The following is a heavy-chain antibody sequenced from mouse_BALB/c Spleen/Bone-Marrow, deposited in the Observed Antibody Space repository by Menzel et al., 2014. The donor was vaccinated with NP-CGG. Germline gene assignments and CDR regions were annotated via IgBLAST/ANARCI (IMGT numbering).Heavy chain of an antibody. J-gene: IGHJ4*01. V-gene: IGHV14-3*02. D-gene: IGHD4-1*01. Sequence: EAQLVESGAELVKPGASVKLSCTASGFNTKDTYMHWVKQRPEQGLEWIGRIDPANGNTKYDPKFQGKATITADTSSNTAYLQLSSLTSEDTAVYYCARWEYYAMDYWGQGTSATVSS. CDR3: ARWEYYAMDY. CDR2: IDPANGNT. CDR1: GFNTKDTY.